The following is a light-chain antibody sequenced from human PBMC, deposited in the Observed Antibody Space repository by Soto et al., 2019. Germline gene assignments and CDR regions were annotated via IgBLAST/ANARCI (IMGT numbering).Light chain of an antibody. Sequence: QSALTQPASVSGSPGQSIAISCTGTSSDVENNNFVYWYQQHPGKAPKLMIYEGNKRPSGVSDRFSGSKSGNTASLTISGLQAEDEADYYCCSYAGSSIFYVFGTGTKLTVL. V-gene: IGLV2-23*03. J-gene: IGLJ1*01. CDR2: EGN. CDR3: CSYAGSSIFYV. CDR1: SSDVENNNF.